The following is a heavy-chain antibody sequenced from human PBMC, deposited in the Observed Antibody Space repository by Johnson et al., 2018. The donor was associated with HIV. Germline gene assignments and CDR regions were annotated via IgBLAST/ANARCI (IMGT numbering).Heavy chain of an antibody. CDR3: ARSYSDFAPIGPAFDL. Sequence: VQLVESGGGLVKPGGSLRLSCAASGFTFSDYYMSWIRQAPGKGLEWVSYISSSGSTIYHADSVKGRFTISRDNSKNTLFLQMNSLRPEDTAGDYCARSYSDFAPIGPAFDLWGQGTMVTVSS. CDR1: GFTFSDYY. J-gene: IGHJ3*01. D-gene: IGHD2-15*01. CDR2: ISSSGSTI. V-gene: IGHV3-11*04.